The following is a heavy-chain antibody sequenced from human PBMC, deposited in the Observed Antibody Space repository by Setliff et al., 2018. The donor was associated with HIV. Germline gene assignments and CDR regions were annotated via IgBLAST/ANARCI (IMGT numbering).Heavy chain of an antibody. CDR1: GYTFTGYY. CDR3: AREEDTKGRITMVQGVINY. Sequence: ASVKVSCKASGYTFTGYYMHWVRQAPGQGLEWMGRINPNSGGTNYAQKFQGRVTMTRDTFISTAYMELSRLRTDDTAVYYCAREEDTKGRITMVQGVINYWGQGTLVTVSS. V-gene: IGHV1-2*06. CDR2: INPNSGGT. D-gene: IGHD3-10*01. J-gene: IGHJ4*02.